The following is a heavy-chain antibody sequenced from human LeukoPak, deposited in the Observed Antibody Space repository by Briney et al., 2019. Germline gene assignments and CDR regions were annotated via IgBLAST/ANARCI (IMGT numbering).Heavy chain of an antibody. V-gene: IGHV3-21*01. D-gene: IGHD3-9*01. Sequence: GGSLRLSCAASGFTFSSYTMNWVRQAPGKGLEWVSSISNSGSHIYYADSVRGRFTVSRDNAKKSLYLQMNSLRAEDTAVYYCARGTYDILTDYLWGQGTLVTVS. J-gene: IGHJ4*02. CDR3: ARGTYDILTDYL. CDR2: ISNSGSHI. CDR1: GFTFSSYT.